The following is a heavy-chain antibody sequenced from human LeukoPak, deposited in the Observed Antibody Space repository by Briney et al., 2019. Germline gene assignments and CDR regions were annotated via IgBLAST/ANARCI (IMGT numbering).Heavy chain of an antibody. CDR2: ISGSGGST. CDR3: AKDHTHHDSSSRYFALQH. CDR1: GFTFSSYA. Sequence: GGSLRLSCAASGFTFSSYAMSWVRQAPGKGLEWVSAISGSGGSTYYADSVKGRFTISRDNSKNTLYLQMNSLRAEDTAVYYCAKDHTHHDSSSRYFALQHWGQGTLVTVSS. J-gene: IGHJ1*01. V-gene: IGHV3-23*01. D-gene: IGHD6-13*01.